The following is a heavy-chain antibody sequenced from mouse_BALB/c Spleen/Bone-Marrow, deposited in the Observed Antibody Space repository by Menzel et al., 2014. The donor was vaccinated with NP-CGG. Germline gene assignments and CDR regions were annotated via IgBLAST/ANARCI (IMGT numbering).Heavy chain of an antibody. J-gene: IGHJ2*01. CDR2: IDPSDSET. CDR3: ARVGLRLPYYFDY. V-gene: IGHV1-74*04. Sequence: VQLQESGPQVVRPGASVKISCKASGYSFTSYWMHWVEQRPGQGLEWIGMIDPSDSETRLNQKFKDKATLTVDKSSSTAYMQLSSPTSEDSAVYYCARVGLRLPYYFDYWGQGTTLTVSS. D-gene: IGHD1-2*01. CDR1: GYSFTSYW.